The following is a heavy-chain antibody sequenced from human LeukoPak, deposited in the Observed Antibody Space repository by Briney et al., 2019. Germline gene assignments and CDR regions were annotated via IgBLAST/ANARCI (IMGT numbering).Heavy chain of an antibody. CDR2: ISGSSSYI. Sequence: GGSLRLSCAASGFTFSSYRMNWVRQAPGKGLGWVSSISGSSSYIYYADSVKGRFTISRDNAKNSLYLQMNSLRAEDTAVYYCARHDSRGYSGWGQGTLVTVSS. CDR1: GFTFSSYR. J-gene: IGHJ4*02. D-gene: IGHD5-12*01. CDR3: ARHDSRGYSG. V-gene: IGHV3-21*01.